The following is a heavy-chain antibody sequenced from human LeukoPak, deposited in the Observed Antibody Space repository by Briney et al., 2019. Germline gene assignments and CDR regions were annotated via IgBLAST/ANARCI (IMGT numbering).Heavy chain of an antibody. CDR1: GGSISSYY. J-gene: IGHJ4*02. CDR2: IYYSGST. CDR3: AREGYGDYGDY. D-gene: IGHD4-17*01. V-gene: IGHV4-59*12. Sequence: PSETLSLTCTVSGGSISSYYWSWIRQPPGKGLEWIGYIYYSGSTNYNPSLKSRVTISVDTSKNQFSLKLSSVTAADTAVYYCAREGYGDYGDYWGQGTLVTVSS.